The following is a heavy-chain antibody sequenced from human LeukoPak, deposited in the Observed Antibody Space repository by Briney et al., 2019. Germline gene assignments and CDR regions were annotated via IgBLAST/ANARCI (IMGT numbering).Heavy chain of an antibody. D-gene: IGHD5-12*01. CDR1: GFTFSNAW. CDR3: TTDSGYDKYYYYYMDV. J-gene: IGHJ6*03. Sequence: GGSLRLSCAASGFTFSNAWMSWVRQAPGKGLEWVGRIKSKTDGGTTDYAAPVKGRFTISRDDSKNTLYLQMNSLKTEDTAVYYCTTDSGYDKYYYYYMDVWGKGTTVTISS. CDR2: IKSKTDGGTT. V-gene: IGHV3-15*01.